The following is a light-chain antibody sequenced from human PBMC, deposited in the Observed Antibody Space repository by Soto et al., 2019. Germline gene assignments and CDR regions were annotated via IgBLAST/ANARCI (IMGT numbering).Light chain of an antibody. V-gene: IGKV3-11*01. J-gene: IGKJ5*01. CDR2: DAS. CDR1: QSVSSY. Sequence: IVLTHSPSALSVSAGERATLSCISIQSVSSYLALYQQKPGQAPRLLIYDASNRATGIPARFSGSGSGTDFTLTINSLEPEDVAVYYCQQRSNWPSITFGQGTRLEIK. CDR3: QQRSNWPSIT.